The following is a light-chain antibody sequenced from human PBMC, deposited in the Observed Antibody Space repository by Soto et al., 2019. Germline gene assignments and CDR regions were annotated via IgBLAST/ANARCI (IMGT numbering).Light chain of an antibody. V-gene: IGKV1-33*01. Sequence: EIKMTQSPSSMFGSVGDRVIVTCRASQDVSHFLNWYQQKPGKAPKVLIYDASNLQTGVPSRFSGLVSGTDFNFTISSLQPDDTRTYYGQQYDDLPITFGQWTRLEIK. CDR1: QDVSHF. CDR3: QQYDDLPIT. CDR2: DAS. J-gene: IGKJ5*01.